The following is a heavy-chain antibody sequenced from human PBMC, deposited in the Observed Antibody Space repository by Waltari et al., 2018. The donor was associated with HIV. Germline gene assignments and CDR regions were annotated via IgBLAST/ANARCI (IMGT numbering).Heavy chain of an antibody. CDR1: GGSISSRSYY. D-gene: IGHD1-1*01. J-gene: IGHJ3*02. V-gene: IGHV4-61*02. CDR3: ARDYNDAFDI. Sequence: QVQLQESGPGLVKPSQTLSLTCTASGGSISSRSYYWSWIRQPAGKGLEWIGRIYTSGSTNYNPSLKSRVTISVDTSKNQFSLKLSSVTAADTAVYYCARDYNDAFDIWGQGTMVTVSS. CDR2: IYTSGST.